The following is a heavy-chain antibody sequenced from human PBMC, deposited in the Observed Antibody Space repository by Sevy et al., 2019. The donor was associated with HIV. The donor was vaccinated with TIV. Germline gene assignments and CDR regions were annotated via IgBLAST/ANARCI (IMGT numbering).Heavy chain of an antibody. CDR1: GGSFSGYY. Sequence: LRLSCAVYGGSFSGYYWSWIRQPPGKGLEWIGEINHSGSTNYNPSVKSRVTISVDTSKNQFSLKLSSVTAADTAVYYCARVVVTIFGVVIITYGMDVWGQGTTVTVSS. J-gene: IGHJ6*02. V-gene: IGHV4-34*01. D-gene: IGHD3-3*01. CDR2: INHSGST. CDR3: ARVVVTIFGVVIITYGMDV.